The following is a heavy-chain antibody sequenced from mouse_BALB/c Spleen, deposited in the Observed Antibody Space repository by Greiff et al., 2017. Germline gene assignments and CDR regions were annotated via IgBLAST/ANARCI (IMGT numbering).Heavy chain of an antibody. CDR3: ARGDAWFAY. Sequence: QVQLQQSGAELARPGASVKLSCKASGYTFTDFYINWVKQRTGQGLEWIGEIYPGSGNTYYNEKFKGKATLTADKSSSTAYMQLSSLTSEDSAVYFCARGDAWFAYWGQGTLVTVSA. J-gene: IGHJ3*01. V-gene: IGHV1-77*01. D-gene: IGHD3-3*01. CDR1: GYTFTDFY. CDR2: IYPGSGNT.